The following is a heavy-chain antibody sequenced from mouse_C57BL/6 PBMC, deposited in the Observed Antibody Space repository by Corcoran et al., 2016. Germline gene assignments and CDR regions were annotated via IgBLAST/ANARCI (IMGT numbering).Heavy chain of an antibody. Sequence: QIQLVQSGPELKKPGETVKISCKASGYTFTTYGMSWVKQAPGKGLKWMVWINTYSGVPTYADDFKGRFAFSLETSASTAYLQINNLKNEETATYFCARSGIYYDWFAYWGQGTLVTVSA. CDR1: GYTFTTYG. J-gene: IGHJ3*01. D-gene: IGHD2-4*01. CDR3: ARSGIYYDWFAY. V-gene: IGHV9-3*01. CDR2: INTYSGVP.